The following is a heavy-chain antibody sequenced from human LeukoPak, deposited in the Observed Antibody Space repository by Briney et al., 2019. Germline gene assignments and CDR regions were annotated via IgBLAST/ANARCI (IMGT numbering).Heavy chain of an antibody. Sequence: GGSLRLSCAASGFTFSSYGMHWVRQAPGKGLEWVAFIRYDGSNKYCADSVKGRFTISRDNSKNTLYLQMNSLRAEDTAVYYCAKGPITMIVVVMTYFDYWGQGTLVTVSS. D-gene: IGHD3-22*01. J-gene: IGHJ4*02. V-gene: IGHV3-30*02. CDR1: GFTFSSYG. CDR2: IRYDGSNK. CDR3: AKGPITMIVVVMTYFDY.